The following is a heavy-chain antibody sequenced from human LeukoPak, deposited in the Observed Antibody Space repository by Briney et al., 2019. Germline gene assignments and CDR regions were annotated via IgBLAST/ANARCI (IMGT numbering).Heavy chain of an antibody. CDR3: ARRPLPPFGMDV. V-gene: IGHV4-34*01. CDR2: LNHSGST. J-gene: IGHJ6*02. Sequence: SETLSLTCSVSGGSVNSVDYYWSWIRQPPGEGLDWIGELNHSGSTNYNPSLKSRVTISVDTSKNQFSLKLSSVTAADTAVYYCARRPLPPFGMDVWGQGTTVTVSS. CDR1: GGSVNSVDYY.